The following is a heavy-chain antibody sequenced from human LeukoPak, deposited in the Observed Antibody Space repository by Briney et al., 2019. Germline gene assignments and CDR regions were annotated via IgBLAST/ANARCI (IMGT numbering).Heavy chain of an antibody. CDR1: GGSISSYY. D-gene: IGHD3-22*01. J-gene: IGHJ3*02. V-gene: IGHV4-59*08. CDR2: ISYSGST. CDR3: ARPSRTGSGWDAFDI. Sequence: SETLFLTCTVSGGSISSYYWSWIRQPPGKELEWIGHISYSGSTNYNPSLKSRVTISVDTSKNQFSLNLSPVTAADTAVYYCARPSRTGSGWDAFDIWGQGTMVTVSS.